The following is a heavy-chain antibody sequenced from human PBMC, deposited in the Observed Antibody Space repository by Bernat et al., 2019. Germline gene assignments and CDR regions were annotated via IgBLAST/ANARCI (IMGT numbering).Heavy chain of an antibody. CDR2: IRNDGRDK. J-gene: IGHJ4*02. V-gene: IGHV3-30*02. CDR3: AIGWVLSVDTYCFGH. Sequence: QVQLVESGGGVVQPGGSLRLSCAASGFAFSSYGIHWVRQAPGKGLEWVAFIRNDGRDKYYAESVKGRFTISRDNSKKTVNLQMNSVRAEDTAMYYCAIGWVLSVDTYCFGHWCQGTLVTLS. D-gene: IGHD5/OR15-5a*01. CDR1: GFAFSSYG.